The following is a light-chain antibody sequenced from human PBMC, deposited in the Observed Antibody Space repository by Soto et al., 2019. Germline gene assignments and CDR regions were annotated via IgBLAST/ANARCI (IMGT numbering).Light chain of an antibody. CDR1: SSNIGAGFD. Sequence: QSVLTQPPSVSGAPGQRLTISCAGTSSNIGAGFDVHWYQQLPGTAPKLLIYANDDRPSGVPDRFSGSTSGTSASLAITGLQAEDAADYYCQSYDNSLLAYVFGGGTKATVL. CDR2: AND. V-gene: IGLV1-40*01. CDR3: QSYDNSLLAYV. J-gene: IGLJ2*01.